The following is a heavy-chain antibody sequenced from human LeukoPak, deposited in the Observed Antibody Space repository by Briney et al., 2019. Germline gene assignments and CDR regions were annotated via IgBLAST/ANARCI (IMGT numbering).Heavy chain of an antibody. V-gene: IGHV4-34*01. Sequence: PSETLSLICAVYGGSFSDYFWGWTRQPPGKGLEWIGEINHSGRTYYNPSLKSRVTISVDTSKNQFSLNLSSVTAADTAVYYCARDVVVVPAAIHYGMDVWGQGTTVTVSS. D-gene: IGHD2-2*01. CDR1: GGSFSDYF. J-gene: IGHJ6*02. CDR2: INHSGRT. CDR3: ARDVVVVPAAIHYGMDV.